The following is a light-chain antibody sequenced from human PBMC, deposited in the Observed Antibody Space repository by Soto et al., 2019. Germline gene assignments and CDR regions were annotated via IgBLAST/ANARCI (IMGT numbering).Light chain of an antibody. CDR2: AAS. Sequence: DIQMTQSPSSLSASVGDRVTITCRATQNISNNLNWYQQKPGKAPQVLIYAASSLQSGVPSRFSASGSGTDFTLTISSLQPEDFATYYFQQSYSIPLTLGGGTQVEIK. CDR1: QNISNN. CDR3: QQSYSIPLT. V-gene: IGKV1-39*01. J-gene: IGKJ4*01.